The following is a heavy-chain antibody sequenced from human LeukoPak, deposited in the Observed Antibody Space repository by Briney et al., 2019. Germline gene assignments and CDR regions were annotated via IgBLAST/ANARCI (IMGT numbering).Heavy chain of an antibody. CDR1: GFAFSSYA. V-gene: IGHV3-23*01. CDR2: ISGSGGST. Sequence: GGSLRLSCAASGFAFSSYAMSWVRQAPGKGLEWVSAISGSGGSTYYADSVKGRFTISRDNSKNTLYLQMNSLRAGDTAIYYCAKAYSGSYWWGQGTLVTVSS. J-gene: IGHJ4*02. CDR3: AKAYSGSYW. D-gene: IGHD1-26*01.